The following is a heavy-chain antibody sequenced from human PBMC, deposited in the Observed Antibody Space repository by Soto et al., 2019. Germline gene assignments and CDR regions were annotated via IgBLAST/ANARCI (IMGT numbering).Heavy chain of an antibody. CDR2: IYHSGST. J-gene: IGHJ4*02. Sequence: SETLSLTCAVSGGSISSGGYSWSWIRQPPGKGLEWIGYIYHSGSTYYNPSLKSRVTISVDTSKNQFSLKLSSVTAADTAVYYCARGTLAVAGTLDYWGQGTLVTVSS. CDR1: GGSISSGGYS. V-gene: IGHV4-30-2*01. D-gene: IGHD6-19*01. CDR3: ARGTLAVAGTLDY.